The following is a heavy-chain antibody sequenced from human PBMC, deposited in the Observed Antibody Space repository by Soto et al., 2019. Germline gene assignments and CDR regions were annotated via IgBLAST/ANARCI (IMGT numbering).Heavy chain of an antibody. V-gene: IGHV4-59*01. J-gene: IGHJ4*02. CDR3: ARRRVWRTXHF. D-gene: IGHD1-1*01. Sequence: PSETLSLTGTVSSGSINNYNWIWIRQPPGKGLEYVGYIYSDGGTNYNPSLKSRVTISIDTSKNQFSLKLNSVTAADTALYYCARRRVWRTXHFWGPATLVTV. CDR1: SGSINNYN. CDR2: IYSDGGT.